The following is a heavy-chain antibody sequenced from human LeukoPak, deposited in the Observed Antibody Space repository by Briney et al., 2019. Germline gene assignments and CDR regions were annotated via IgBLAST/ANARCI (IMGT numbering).Heavy chain of an antibody. V-gene: IGHV1-2*02. CDR1: GYTFTGYY. J-gene: IGHJ4*02. CDR3: ARVYGRNGVDY. Sequence: GASVKLSCTASGYTFTGYYMHWVRQAPGQGIEWMGWINPNSGGTNYAQKFQGRVTMTRDTSISTASLELSRLRSEETAVYYCARVYGRNGVDYWGQGTLVTVSS. D-gene: IGHD4-17*01. CDR2: INPNSGGT.